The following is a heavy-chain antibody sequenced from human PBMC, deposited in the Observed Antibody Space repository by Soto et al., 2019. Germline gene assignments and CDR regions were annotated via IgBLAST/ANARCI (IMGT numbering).Heavy chain of an antibody. D-gene: IGHD1-26*01. Sequence: VQLLESGGGLVQPGGSLRLSCAASGFTFSDYAMTWVRQAPGKGLEWVSGIGGGGGDTYYADSVKGRFTISRDNSKNTLYRQMNSLRAEDTAVYYCAKDAVPYNGQWEWFDPWGQGTLVTVSS. CDR1: GFTFSDYA. CDR2: IGGGGGDT. CDR3: AKDAVPYNGQWEWFDP. V-gene: IGHV3-23*01. J-gene: IGHJ5*02.